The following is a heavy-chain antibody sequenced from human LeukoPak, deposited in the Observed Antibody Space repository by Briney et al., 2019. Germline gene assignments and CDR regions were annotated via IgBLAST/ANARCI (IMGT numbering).Heavy chain of an antibody. Sequence: WGSLRLSCAASGFTFSSYAMSWVRQVPGKGLEWVSAISGSGGSTYYADSVKGRFTISRDNSKNTLYLQMNSLRAEDAAVYYCAKVTTVTTSISFDYWGQGTLVTVSS. J-gene: IGHJ4*02. D-gene: IGHD4-17*01. CDR2: ISGSGGST. CDR3: AKVTTVTTSISFDY. V-gene: IGHV3-23*01. CDR1: GFTFSSYA.